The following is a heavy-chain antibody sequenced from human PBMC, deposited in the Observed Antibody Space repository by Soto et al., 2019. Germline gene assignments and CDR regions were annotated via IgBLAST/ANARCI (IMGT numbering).Heavy chain of an antibody. CDR2: ISGGGGST. Sequence: GGSLRLSCAASAFTFSSYAMSWVRQAPGKGLEWVSTISGGGGSTYYADSVKGRFTISRDNSKNTLYLQMNSLRVEDTAVYYCAKEISSGYYYFDNWGQGTLVNVSS. J-gene: IGHJ4*02. V-gene: IGHV3-23*01. CDR3: AKEISSGYYYFDN. D-gene: IGHD6-19*01. CDR1: AFTFSSYA.